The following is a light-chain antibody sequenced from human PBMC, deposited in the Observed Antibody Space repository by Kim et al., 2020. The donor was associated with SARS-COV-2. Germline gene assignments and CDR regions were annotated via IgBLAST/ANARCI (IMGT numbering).Light chain of an antibody. CDR1: SNDVGGYNY. J-gene: IGLJ3*02. V-gene: IGLV2-14*03. CDR3: SSYTSSSTPV. Sequence: GQSITISCTGTSNDVGGYNYVSWYQQHPGKAPKLMIYDVSNRPSGVSNRFSGSKSGNTASLTISGLQAEDEADYYCSSYTSSSTPVFGGGTQLTVL. CDR2: DVS.